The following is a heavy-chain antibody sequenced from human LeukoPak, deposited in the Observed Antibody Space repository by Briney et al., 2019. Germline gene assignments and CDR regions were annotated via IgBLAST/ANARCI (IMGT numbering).Heavy chain of an antibody. CDR3: AKDIKVGDISGWIDAFDI. V-gene: IGHV3-23*01. Sequence: GGSLRLSCAASGFTFSSYAMSWVRQAPGKGLEWVSTIRGNDGSTFYADSVRGRFTISRDMSKNTLSLQMNSLRAEDTALYYCAKDIKVGDISGWIDAFDIWGQGTMVTVSS. D-gene: IGHD6-19*01. CDR2: IRGNDGST. CDR1: GFTFSSYA. J-gene: IGHJ3*02.